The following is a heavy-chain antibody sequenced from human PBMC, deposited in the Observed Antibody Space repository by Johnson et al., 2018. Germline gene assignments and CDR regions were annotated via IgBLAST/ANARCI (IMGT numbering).Heavy chain of an antibody. Sequence: EVQLVESGGGLVKPGGSLRLSCAASGFTFSSYSMNWVRQAPGKGLEWVSSISSSSSYIYYADSVKGRFTISRDNAKNSLDLQMNSLRAGDTAVYYCARGSRGVITQYYYYMDVWGKGTTVTVSS. D-gene: IGHD3-10*01. CDR1: GFTFSSYS. J-gene: IGHJ6*03. CDR3: ARGSRGVITQYYYYMDV. CDR2: ISSSSSYI. V-gene: IGHV3-21*01.